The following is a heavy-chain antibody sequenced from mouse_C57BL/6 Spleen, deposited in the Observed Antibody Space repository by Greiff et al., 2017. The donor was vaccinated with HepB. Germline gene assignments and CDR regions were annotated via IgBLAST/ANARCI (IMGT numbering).Heavy chain of an antibody. CDR3: ARWLTTVVATNGWYFDV. V-gene: IGHV1-80*01. J-gene: IGHJ1*03. Sequence: QVQLKQSGAELVKPGASVKISCKASGYAFSSYWMNWVKQRPGKGLEWIGQIYPGDGDTNYNGKFKGKATLTADKSSSTAYMQLSSLTSEDSAVYFCARWLTTVVATNGWYFDVWGTGTTVTVSS. D-gene: IGHD1-1*01. CDR2: IYPGDGDT. CDR1: GYAFSSYW.